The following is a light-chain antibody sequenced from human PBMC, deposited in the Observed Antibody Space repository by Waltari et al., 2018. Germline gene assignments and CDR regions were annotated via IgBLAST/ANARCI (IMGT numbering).Light chain of an antibody. Sequence: QSVLTQPPSVSEAPRQRVTISCSGSSSNTGSNAVNCYQQLPGKAPKLLIYYDDLLPSGVSVRFSGSKSGTSASLAISGLQSEDEAHYYCATWDDSLSGVVFGGGTKLTVL. CDR3: ATWDDSLSGVV. J-gene: IGLJ3*02. V-gene: IGLV1-36*01. CDR2: YDD. CDR1: SSNTGSNA.